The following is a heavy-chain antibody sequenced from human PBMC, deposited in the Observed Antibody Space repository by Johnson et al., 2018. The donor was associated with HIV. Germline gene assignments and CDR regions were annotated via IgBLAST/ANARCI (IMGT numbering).Heavy chain of an antibody. CDR3: ARVEPIRRAIDAFDI. CDR2: IGTAGDT. CDR1: GFTFSTYG. Sequence: VQLVESGGGLVQPGGSLRLSCAASGFTFSTYGMHWVRQATGKGLEWVSAIGTAGDTYYPGSVKGRFTISKDNAKNSLYLQLNSLRAEDTAVYYCARVEPIRRAIDAFDIWGQGTMVTVSS. V-gene: IGHV3-13*01. J-gene: IGHJ3*02.